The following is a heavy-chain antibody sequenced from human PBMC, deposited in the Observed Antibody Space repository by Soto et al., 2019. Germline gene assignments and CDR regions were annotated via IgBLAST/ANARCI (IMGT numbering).Heavy chain of an antibody. CDR1: GFTFSSYA. CDR2: ISSNGGST. CDR3: VHSNLGGRDGYNFDY. V-gene: IGHV3-64D*08. D-gene: IGHD5-12*01. Sequence: GGSLRLSCSASGFTFSSYAMHWVRQAPGKGLEYVSAISSNGGSTYYADSVKGRFTMSRDNSKNTLYLQMSSLRAEDTAVYYCVHSNLGGRDGYNFDYWGQGTLVTVSS. J-gene: IGHJ4*02.